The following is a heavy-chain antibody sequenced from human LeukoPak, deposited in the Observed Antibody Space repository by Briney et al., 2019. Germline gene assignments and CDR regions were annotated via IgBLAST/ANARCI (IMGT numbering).Heavy chain of an antibody. D-gene: IGHD3-10*01. CDR3: ARDGSGNFYYYYGMDI. CDR1: GFTVSSNY. V-gene: IGHV3-53*01. J-gene: IGHJ6*02. Sequence: PGGSLRLSCAASGFTVSSNYMSWVRQAPGKGLEWVSVIYSGGSTYYADSVKGRFTISRDNSKNTVYLQMNSLRAEDTAVYYCARDGSGNFYYYYGMDIWGQGTTVTVSS. CDR2: IYSGGST.